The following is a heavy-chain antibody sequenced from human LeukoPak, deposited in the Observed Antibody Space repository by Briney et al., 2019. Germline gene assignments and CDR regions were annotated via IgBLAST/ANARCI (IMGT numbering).Heavy chain of an antibody. CDR1: GFTFSSYG. CDR3: AKDFDSGYNSGYYMDV. Sequence: GGSLRLSCAASGFTFSSYGMHWVRQAPGKGLEWVAFIRYDGSDKYYADSVKGRFTISRDNSKNTLYLQMNSLRAEDTAVYYCAKDFDSGYNSGYYMDVWGKGTTVTVSS. J-gene: IGHJ6*03. CDR2: IRYDGSDK. V-gene: IGHV3-30*02. D-gene: IGHD5-12*01.